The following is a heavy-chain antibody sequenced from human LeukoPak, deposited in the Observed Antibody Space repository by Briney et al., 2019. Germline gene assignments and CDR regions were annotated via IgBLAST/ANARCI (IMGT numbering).Heavy chain of an antibody. CDR2: ISGSGGST. Sequence: GGSLRLSCAASGFTFSSYAMSWVRQAPGKGLEWVSVISGSGGSTYYADSVKGRFTISRDNSNNTLYPQMNSLRAEDTAVYYCARGPVTRFEIWGQGTMVTVSS. CDR3: ARGPVTRFEI. V-gene: IGHV3-23*01. D-gene: IGHD4-17*01. CDR1: GFTFSSYA. J-gene: IGHJ3*02.